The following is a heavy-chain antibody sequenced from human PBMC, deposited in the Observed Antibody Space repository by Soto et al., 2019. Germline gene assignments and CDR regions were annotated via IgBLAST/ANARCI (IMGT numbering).Heavy chain of an antibody. V-gene: IGHV4-59*12. D-gene: IGHD1-26*01. Sequence: PSETLSLTCTVSGDSISSYYWSWIRQPPGRGLEWIGYIHYSGSTNYNPSLKSRVTISVNTSKNQFSLKLSSVTAADTAVYYCAIGRYSNTWHYAFDYWGQGTLVTISS. J-gene: IGHJ4*02. CDR2: IHYSGST. CDR3: AIGRYSNTWHYAFDY. CDR1: GDSISSYY.